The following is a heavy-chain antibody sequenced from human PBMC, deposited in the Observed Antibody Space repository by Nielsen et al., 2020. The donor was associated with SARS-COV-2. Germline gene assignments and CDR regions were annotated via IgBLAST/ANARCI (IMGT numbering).Heavy chain of an antibody. Sequence: SLKISCAASGFTFDDYAIHWVRQAPGKGLEWVSGISWNGGIIDYADSVKGRFTISRDNAKNSLYLQMNSLRAGDTAVYYCARGGWYFGLWGRGTLVTVSS. V-gene: IGHV3-9*01. CDR1: GFTFDDYA. J-gene: IGHJ2*01. CDR2: ISWNGGII. CDR3: ARGGWYFGL.